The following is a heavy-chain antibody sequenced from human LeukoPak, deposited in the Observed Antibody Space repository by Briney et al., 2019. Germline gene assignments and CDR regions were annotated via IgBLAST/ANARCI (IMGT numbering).Heavy chain of an antibody. CDR1: GFTFSTYA. Sequence: GGSLRLSCAASGFTFSTYAMSWVRQAPGKGLEWVSTISGSGANTYYADSVRGRFTISRDNSKNTLYLHMNSLRAEDTAVYYCAKEGAGYTNPYYFDYWGQGTLVTVSS. CDR2: ISGSGANT. J-gene: IGHJ4*02. V-gene: IGHV3-23*01. D-gene: IGHD3-16*02. CDR3: AKEGAGYTNPYYFDY.